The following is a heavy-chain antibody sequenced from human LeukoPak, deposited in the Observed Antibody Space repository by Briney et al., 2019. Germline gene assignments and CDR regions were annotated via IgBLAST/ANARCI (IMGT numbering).Heavy chain of an antibody. J-gene: IGHJ4*02. CDR2: IRNRAYGGTT. CDR1: GFPFSDYA. CDR3: LRHYSR. Sequence: PGGSLRLSCTASGFPFSDYAMNWVRQAPGKGLEWVGFIRNRAYGGTTEYAASVKGRFTISRDDSKSIAYLQMNSLKTEDTAVYYCLRHYSRWGQGTLVTVSS. V-gene: IGHV3-49*04. D-gene: IGHD6-13*01.